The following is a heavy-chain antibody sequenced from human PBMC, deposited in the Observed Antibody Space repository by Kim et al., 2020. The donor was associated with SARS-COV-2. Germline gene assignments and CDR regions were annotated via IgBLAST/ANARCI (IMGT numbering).Heavy chain of an antibody. CDR3: ARSGNGYNAFGI. Sequence: GGSLRLSCAASGLSFSDSYMNWVRQAPGKGLEWVSFISTRGEYIFYADSVEGRFTISRDNAKNSLYLQMNYLRDEDTAVYYCARSGNGYNAFGIWGQGVLVTVSS. J-gene: IGHJ4*02. V-gene: IGHV3-11*01. D-gene: IGHD5-12*01. CDR1: GLSFSDSY. CDR2: ISTRGEYI.